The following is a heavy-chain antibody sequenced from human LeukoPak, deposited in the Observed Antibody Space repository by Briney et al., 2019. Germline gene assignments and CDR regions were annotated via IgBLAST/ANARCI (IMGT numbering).Heavy chain of an antibody. CDR2: IYSGGST. J-gene: IGHJ4*02. CDR3: ARDIVGAPGGRNTDY. CDR1: GFTFSSYA. D-gene: IGHD1-26*01. V-gene: IGHV3-53*01. Sequence: GGSLRLSCAASGFTFSSYAMSWVRQAPGKGLEWVSVIYSGGSTYYADSVKGRFTISRDNSKHTLYLQMNSLRAEDTAVYYCARDIVGAPGGRNTDYWGQGTLVTVSS.